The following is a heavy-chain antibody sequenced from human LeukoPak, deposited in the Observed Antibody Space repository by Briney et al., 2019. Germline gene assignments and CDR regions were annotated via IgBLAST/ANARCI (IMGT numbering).Heavy chain of an antibody. CDR2: IYYSGST. CDR1: GGSISSGGYY. J-gene: IGHJ4*02. Sequence: SETLSLTCTVSGGSISSGGYYWSWIRQHPGKGLEWIGYIYYSGSTYYSPSLKSRVTISVDTSKNQFSLKLSSVTAAYTAVYYCARGLSYGDYDYWGQGTLVTVSS. V-gene: IGHV4-31*03. D-gene: IGHD4-17*01. CDR3: ARGLSYGDYDY.